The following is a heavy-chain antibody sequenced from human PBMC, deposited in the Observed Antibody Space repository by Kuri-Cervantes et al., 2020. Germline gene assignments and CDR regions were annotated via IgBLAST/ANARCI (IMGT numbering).Heavy chain of an antibody. V-gene: IGHV3-9*01. CDR3: AKDIDRVAAAGRGAFDI. J-gene: IGHJ3*02. CDR1: GFAFDDYA. D-gene: IGHD6-13*01. CDR2: ISWNSGSI. Sequence: SLKISWSASGFAFDDYAMHWVRQAPGKGLEWVSGISWNSGSIGYADSVKGRLTISRDNAKNSLYLQMNSLRAEDTALYYCAKDIDRVAAAGRGAFDIWGQGTMVTVSS.